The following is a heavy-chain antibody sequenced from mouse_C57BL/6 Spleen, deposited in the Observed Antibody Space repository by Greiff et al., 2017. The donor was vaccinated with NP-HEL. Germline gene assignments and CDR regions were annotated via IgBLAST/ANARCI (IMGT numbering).Heavy chain of an antibody. D-gene: IGHD2-1*01. V-gene: IGHV1-22*01. CDR3: ARWWVYYGNCGLDY. CDR2: INPNNGGT. Sequence: VQLQQSGPELVKPGASVKMSCKATGYTFTDYNMHWVKQSHGKSLEWIGYINPNNGGTSYNQKFKGKATLTVNKSSSTAYMELSSLTSEDSAVYYGARWWVYYGNCGLDYWGQGTTLTVSS. J-gene: IGHJ2*01. CDR1: GYTFTDYN.